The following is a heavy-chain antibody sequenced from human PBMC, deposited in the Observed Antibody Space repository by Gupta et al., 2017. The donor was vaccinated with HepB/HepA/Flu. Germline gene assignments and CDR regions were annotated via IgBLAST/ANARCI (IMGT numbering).Heavy chain of an antibody. V-gene: IGHV1-2*02. Sequence: QVQLVQSGAEVKKPGASVQVSCKASGYPFPGYYMHWGRQAPGQGLEWRGWINPNSGGTNYAKKFQGRVTMTRDTSISTAYMELSRLRSDDTAVYYCARDYRYYDFWSGPTGFDPWGQGTLVTGSS. J-gene: IGHJ5*02. CDR2: INPNSGGT. D-gene: IGHD3-3*01. CDR3: ARDYRYYDFWSGPTGFDP. CDR1: GYPFPGYY.